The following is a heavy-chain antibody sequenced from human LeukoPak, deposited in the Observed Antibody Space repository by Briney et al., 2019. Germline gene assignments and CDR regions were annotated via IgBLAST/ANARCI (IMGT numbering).Heavy chain of an antibody. CDR2: INHSGST. D-gene: IGHD6-19*01. V-gene: IGHV4-34*01. J-gene: IGHJ5*02. Sequence: SETLSLTCAVYGGSFSGYYWSWIRQPPGKGLEWIGEINHSGSTNYNPSLKSRVTISVDTSKNQFSLKLSSVTAADTAVYYCARGGSKKGIKNSGGWSRGSWFDPWGQGTLVTVSS. CDR1: GGSFSGYY. CDR3: ARGGSKKGIKNSGGWSRGSWFDP.